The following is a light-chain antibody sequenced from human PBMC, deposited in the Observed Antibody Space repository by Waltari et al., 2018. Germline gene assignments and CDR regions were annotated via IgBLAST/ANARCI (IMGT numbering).Light chain of an antibody. CDR1: NVGSRS. V-gene: IGLV3-21*04. J-gene: IGLJ3*02. Sequence: SYVLTQPPSVSVAPGKPARITCGGNNVGSRSVHWYQQKPGQAPVLVIYDDSDRPSGISERFSGSNSGNTATLTISRVEAGDEADYSCQVWDSSSDQGMFGGGTKLTVL. CDR2: DDS. CDR3: QVWDSSSDQGM.